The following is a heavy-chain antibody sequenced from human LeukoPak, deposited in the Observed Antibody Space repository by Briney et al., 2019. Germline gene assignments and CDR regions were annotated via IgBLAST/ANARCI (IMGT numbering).Heavy chain of an antibody. D-gene: IGHD3-3*01. Sequence: GGSLRLSCAASGLTFSDAWMSRVRQAPGKGLEWVGRIKGKTDSGTTDYAAPVKGRFTISRDDSKNTMYLQMNSLKSEDTAVYFCIWSGLNWFDTWGQGKPVTVSS. CDR1: GLTFSDAW. V-gene: IGHV3-15*01. CDR3: IWSGLNWFDT. J-gene: IGHJ5*02. CDR2: IKGKTDSGTT.